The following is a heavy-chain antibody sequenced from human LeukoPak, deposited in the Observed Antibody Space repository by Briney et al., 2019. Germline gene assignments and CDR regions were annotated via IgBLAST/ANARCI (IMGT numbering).Heavy chain of an antibody. D-gene: IGHD3-10*01. CDR2: FYSGGRT. V-gene: IGHV3-53*01. CDR1: GFIVSSKY. J-gene: IGHJ4*02. CDR3: ATDYGSGTYYTLDY. Sequence: GGSLRLSCAASGFIVSSKYMSWVRQAPGMGLEWVSIFYSGGRTYYADSVKGRFTISGDNSKNTLYLQMNSLRAEDTAVYYCATDYGSGTYYTLDYWGQGTLVTVSS.